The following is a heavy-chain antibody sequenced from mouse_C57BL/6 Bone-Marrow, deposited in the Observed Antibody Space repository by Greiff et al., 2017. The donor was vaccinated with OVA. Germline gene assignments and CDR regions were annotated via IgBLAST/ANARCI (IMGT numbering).Heavy chain of an antibody. D-gene: IGHD2-4*01. V-gene: IGHV1-47*01. Sequence: QVQLKQSGAELVKPGASVKMSCKASGYTFTTYPIEWMKQNHGKSLEWIGNFHPYNDDTKYNEKFKGKATLTVEKSSSTVYLELSRLTSDDSAVYYCARLYDYDDGWYVDVWGTGTTVTVSS. CDR3: ARLYDYDDGWYVDV. CDR2: FHPYNDDT. CDR1: GYTFTTYP. J-gene: IGHJ1*03.